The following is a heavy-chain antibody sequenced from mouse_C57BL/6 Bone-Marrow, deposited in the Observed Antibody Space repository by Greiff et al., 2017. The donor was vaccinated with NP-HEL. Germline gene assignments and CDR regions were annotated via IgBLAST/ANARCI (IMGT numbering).Heavy chain of an antibody. CDR3: ARDGGYDSYYFDY. J-gene: IGHJ2*01. CDR1: GFTFSSYA. Sequence: EVHLVESGGGLVKPGGSLKLSCAASGFTFSSYAMSWVRQTPEKRLAWVATISDGGSYTYYPDNVKGRFTISRDNAKNNLYLQMSHLKSEDTAMYYCARDGGYDSYYFDYWGQGTTLTVSS. V-gene: IGHV5-4*01. CDR2: ISDGGSYT. D-gene: IGHD2-4*01.